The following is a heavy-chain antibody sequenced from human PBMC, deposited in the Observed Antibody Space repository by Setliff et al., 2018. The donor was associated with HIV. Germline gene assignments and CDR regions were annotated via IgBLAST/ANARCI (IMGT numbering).Heavy chain of an antibody. J-gene: IGHJ4*01. Sequence: ASVKVSCKASGYTSTSYPMHWVRQAPGQGLEWMGVINTSGGSAGYAEKFRGRVTMTRDTSTNTVYMDLRNLRSEDTAVYYCARNQGDASGWYAGDYWGHGTLVTGSS. CDR2: INTSGGSA. CDR1: GYTSTSYP. CDR3: ARNQGDASGWYAGDY. V-gene: IGHV1-46*01. D-gene: IGHD6-19*01.